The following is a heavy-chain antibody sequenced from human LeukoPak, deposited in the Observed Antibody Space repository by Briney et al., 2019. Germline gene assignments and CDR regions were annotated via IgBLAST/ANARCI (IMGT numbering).Heavy chain of an antibody. J-gene: IGHJ4*02. CDR3: AKGRSYYSDFDY. Sequence: PGGSLRLSCAASGFTFDDYAMHWVRQAPGKGLEWVSAISGSGGNTYYADSVEGRFTISRDNSKNTLYLQMNSLRAEDTAVYYCAKGRSYYSDFDYWGQGTLVTVSS. CDR1: GFTFDDYA. CDR2: ISGSGGNT. V-gene: IGHV3-23*01. D-gene: IGHD1-26*01.